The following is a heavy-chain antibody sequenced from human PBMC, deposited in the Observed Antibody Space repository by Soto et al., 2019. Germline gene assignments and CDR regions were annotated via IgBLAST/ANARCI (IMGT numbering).Heavy chain of an antibody. Sequence: PSETLSLTCAVSGGSISSSNWWSWVRHPPGKGLEWIGYIYHSGSTNYNPSLKSRVTISVDTSKNQFSLKLSSVTAADTAVYYCARAGIVLRFLEWEHAFDIWGQGTMVTVSS. CDR2: IYHSGST. D-gene: IGHD3-3*01. CDR1: GGSISSSNW. CDR3: ARAGIVLRFLEWEHAFDI. V-gene: IGHV4-4*02. J-gene: IGHJ3*02.